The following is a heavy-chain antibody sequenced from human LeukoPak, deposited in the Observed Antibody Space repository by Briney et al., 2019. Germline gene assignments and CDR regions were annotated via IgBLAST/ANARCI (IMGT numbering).Heavy chain of an antibody. J-gene: IGHJ5*02. Sequence: VASVKVSCKASGYTFTSYGISWVRQATGQGLEWMGWISAYNGNTNYAQKLQGRVTMTTDTSTSTAYMELRSLRSDDTAVYYCARHPIHYEAVAGPWGQGTLVTVSS. CDR3: ARHPIHYEAVAGP. CDR2: ISAYNGNT. V-gene: IGHV1-18*01. D-gene: IGHD6-19*01. CDR1: GYTFTSYG.